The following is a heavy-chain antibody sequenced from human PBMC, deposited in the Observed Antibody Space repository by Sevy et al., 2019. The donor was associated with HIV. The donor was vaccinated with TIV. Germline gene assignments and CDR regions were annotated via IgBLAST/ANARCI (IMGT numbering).Heavy chain of an antibody. V-gene: IGHV1-18*01. J-gene: IGHJ4*02. CDR2: ISAHNGDT. Sequence: ASVKVSCKASGYTFTSYRINWVRQAPGQGLEWMGWISAHNGDTNYAQKLQGRVTMITDTSTTTAYMDLRSLTSDDTAVYYCARAYCSSGSCYSLAYWGQGTLVTVSS. CDR3: ARAYCSSGSCYSLAY. D-gene: IGHD2-15*01. CDR1: GYTFTSYR.